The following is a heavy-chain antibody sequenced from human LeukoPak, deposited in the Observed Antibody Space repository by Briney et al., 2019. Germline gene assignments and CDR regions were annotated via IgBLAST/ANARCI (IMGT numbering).Heavy chain of an antibody. V-gene: IGHV4-34*01. CDR3: ARGKRYHDFWSGQTGYYYYYYMDV. CDR2: INHSGST. CDR1: GGSFSGYY. D-gene: IGHD3-3*01. J-gene: IGHJ6*03. Sequence: PSETLSLTCAVYGGSFSGYYWSWIRQPPGKGLEWIGEINHSGSTNYNPSLKSRVTISVDTSKNQFSLKLSSVTAADTAVYYCARGKRYHDFWSGQTGYYYYYYMDVWGKGTTVTVSS.